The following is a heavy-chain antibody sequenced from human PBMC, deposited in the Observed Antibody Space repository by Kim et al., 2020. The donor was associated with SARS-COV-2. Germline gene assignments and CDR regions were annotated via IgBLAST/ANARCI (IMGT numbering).Heavy chain of an antibody. CDR3: ARAHYYGSSIDY. J-gene: IGHJ4*02. D-gene: IGHD3-10*01. Sequence: GGSLRLSCAASGFTFSSYAMHWVRQAPGKGLECVAVISDDGSNKYYVASVKGRFTISRDNSKNTLYLQMNSLRAEDTAVYYCARAHYYGSSIDYWGQGTLVTVSS. CDR2: ISDDGSNK. CDR1: GFTFSSYA. V-gene: IGHV3-30*04.